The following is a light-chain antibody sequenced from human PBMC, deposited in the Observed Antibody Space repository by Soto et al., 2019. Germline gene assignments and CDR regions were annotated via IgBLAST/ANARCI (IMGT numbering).Light chain of an antibody. J-gene: IGKJ3*01. Sequence: EVVLTQSPATLSLSPGERATLSCRASQSVSTYLAWYQQKPGQPPRLLIYGASNRATGTPARFSGSGSGTDFTHTISSLEPEDFAVYYCHQRSNWPPFTFGPGTKVEIK. CDR3: HQRSNWPPFT. CDR2: GAS. CDR1: QSVSTY. V-gene: IGKV3-11*01.